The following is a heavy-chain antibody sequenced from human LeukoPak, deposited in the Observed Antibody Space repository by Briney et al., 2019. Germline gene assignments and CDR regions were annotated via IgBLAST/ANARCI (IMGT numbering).Heavy chain of an antibody. CDR1: GFTFSSYA. Sequence: GGSLRLSCAASGFTFSSYAMHWVRQAPGKGLEWVAVISYDGSNKYYADSVKGRFTISRDSSKNTLYLQMNSLRAEDTAVYYCARDGVIVVVPAATHDAFDIWGQGTMVTVSS. CDR3: ARDGVIVVVPAATHDAFDI. CDR2: ISYDGSNK. D-gene: IGHD2-2*01. J-gene: IGHJ3*02. V-gene: IGHV3-30-3*01.